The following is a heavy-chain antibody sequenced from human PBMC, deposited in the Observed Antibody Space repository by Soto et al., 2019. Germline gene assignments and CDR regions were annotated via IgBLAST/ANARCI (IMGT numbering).Heavy chain of an antibody. V-gene: IGHV5-10-1*01. CDR3: ARPNLGGYSYGNANYYYYGMDV. CDR2: IDPSDSYT. J-gene: IGHJ6*02. D-gene: IGHD5-18*01. CDR1: GYSFTSYW. Sequence: GESLKISCKGSGYSFTSYWISWVRQMPGKGLEWMGRIDPSDSYTNYSPSFQGHVTISADKSISTAYLQWSSLKASDTAMYYCARPNLGGYSYGNANYYYYGMDVWGQGTTVTVSS.